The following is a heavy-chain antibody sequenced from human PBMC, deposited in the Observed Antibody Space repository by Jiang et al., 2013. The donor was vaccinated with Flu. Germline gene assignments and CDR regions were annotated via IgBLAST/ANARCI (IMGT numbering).Heavy chain of an antibody. V-gene: IGHV6-1*01. CDR2: TYYRSKWYN. CDR3: ARDVTRLWYFES. CDR1: GDSVSSNSAA. Sequence: AISGDSVSSNSAAWNWIRQSPSRGLEWLGRTYYRSKWYNDYAVSVKSRITINPDTSKNQFSLQLNSVTPEDTAVYYCARDVTRLWYFESLGPWHPGHCLL. J-gene: IGHJ2*01. D-gene: IGHD4-23*01.